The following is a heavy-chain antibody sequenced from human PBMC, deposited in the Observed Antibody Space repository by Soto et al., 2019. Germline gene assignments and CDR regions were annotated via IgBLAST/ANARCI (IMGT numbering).Heavy chain of an antibody. Sequence: QVQLVQSGAEVKKPGASVKVSCKASGYTFTGYYMHWVRQAPGQGLEWMGWINPNSGGTNYAQKFQGRVTMTRDTSISSAYMELSRLRSDDTAVYYCARDADSSGYYTYQDYWGQGTLVTVSS. CDR1: GYTFTGYY. CDR3: ARDADSSGYYTYQDY. V-gene: IGHV1-2*02. J-gene: IGHJ4*02. D-gene: IGHD3-22*01. CDR2: INPNSGGT.